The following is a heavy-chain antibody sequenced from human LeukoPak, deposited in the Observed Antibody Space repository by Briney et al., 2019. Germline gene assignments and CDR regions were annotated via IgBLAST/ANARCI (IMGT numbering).Heavy chain of an antibody. CDR2: INHSGST. CDR3: ARGYSSGWYAHDY. J-gene: IGHJ4*02. Sequence: SETLSLTCAVYGGSFSGYYWSWIRQPPGKGLEWIGEINHSGSTNYNPSLKSRVTISVDTSKNQFSLKLSSVTAADTAVYYCARGYSSGWYAHDYWGQGTLVTVSS. D-gene: IGHD6-19*01. CDR1: GGSFSGYY. V-gene: IGHV4-34*01.